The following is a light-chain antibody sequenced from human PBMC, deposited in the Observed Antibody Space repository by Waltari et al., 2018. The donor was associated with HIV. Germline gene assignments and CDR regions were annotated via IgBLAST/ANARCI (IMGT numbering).Light chain of an antibody. CDR1: SSDVGVYNF. CDR2: DVS. CDR3: CSYAGSYPVV. Sequence: QSALTQPRSVSGSPGQSVTISCTGPSSDVGVYNFAPWYQQHPGKAPKHMIYDVSKRPSGVPDRFSGSKSGNTASLTISGLQAEDEADYYCCSYAGSYPVVFGGGTKLTVL. V-gene: IGLV2-11*01. J-gene: IGLJ2*01.